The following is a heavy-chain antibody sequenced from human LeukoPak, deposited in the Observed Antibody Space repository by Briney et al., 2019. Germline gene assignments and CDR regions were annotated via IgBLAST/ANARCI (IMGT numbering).Heavy chain of an antibody. V-gene: IGHV4-59*01. J-gene: IGHJ3*02. Sequence: SETLSLTRTVSGGSISSYYWSWIRQPPGKGLEWSGYIYYSGSTNYNPSLKSRVTISVDTSKNQFSLKLSSVTAADTAVYYCARAGGWFDAFDIWGQGTMVTVSS. D-gene: IGHD3-10*01. CDR1: GGSISSYY. CDR3: ARAGGWFDAFDI. CDR2: IYYSGST.